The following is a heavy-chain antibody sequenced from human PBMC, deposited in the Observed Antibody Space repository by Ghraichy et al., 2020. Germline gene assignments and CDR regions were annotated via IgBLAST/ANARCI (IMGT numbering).Heavy chain of an antibody. CDR3: ARERVGDGALDI. V-gene: IGHV3-53*01. Sequence: GGSLRLSCAASGLTVSTNYMNWVRQAPGKGLEWVALIFGGGGTKYADSVTGRFTISRDDYKNTVSLQMNGLRVDDTAVYYCARERVGDGALDIWGQGTVVTVSS. J-gene: IGHJ3*02. D-gene: IGHD3-10*01. CDR1: GLTVSTNY. CDR2: IFGGGGT.